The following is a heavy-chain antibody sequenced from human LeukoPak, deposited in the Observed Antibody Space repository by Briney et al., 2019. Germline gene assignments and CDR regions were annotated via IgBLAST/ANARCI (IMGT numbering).Heavy chain of an antibody. J-gene: IGHJ4*02. CDR3: ARGSHSYCGGDCYYVWFHY. CDR1: GGSISSGDYY. Sequence: PSETLSLTCTVSGGSISSGDYYWSWIRQPPGKGLEWIGYIYYSGSTYYNPSLKSRVTISVDTSKNQFSLKLSSVTAADTAVYYCARGSHSYCGGDCYYVWFHYSGQGTLVTVSS. CDR2: IYYSGST. D-gene: IGHD2-21*01. V-gene: IGHV4-30-4*08.